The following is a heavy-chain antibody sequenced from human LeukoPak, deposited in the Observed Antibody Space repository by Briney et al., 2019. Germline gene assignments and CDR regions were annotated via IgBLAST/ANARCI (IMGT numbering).Heavy chain of an antibody. CDR3: ARLVGAPNWFDP. Sequence: PSETLSLTCTVSGGSISSSSDYWGWIRQPPGKGLEWIGSIYYSGGTYYNPSLKSRVTISVDTSKNQFSLKLSSVTATDTAVFYCARLVGAPNWFDPWGQGTLVTVSS. CDR1: GGSISSSSDY. D-gene: IGHD1-26*01. V-gene: IGHV4-39*07. J-gene: IGHJ5*02. CDR2: IYYSGGT.